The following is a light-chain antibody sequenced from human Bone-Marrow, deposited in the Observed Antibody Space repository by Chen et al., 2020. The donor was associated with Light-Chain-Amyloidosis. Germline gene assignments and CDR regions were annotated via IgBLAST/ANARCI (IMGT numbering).Light chain of an antibody. CDR3: SSDTITNTLV. V-gene: IGLV2-14*01. J-gene: IGLJ1*01. CDR1: SSDVGGDNH. CDR2: GVT. Sequence: QSALTQPASVSGSPGQSITISCTGTSSDVGGDNHVSWYQQHPDKAPKLMIYGVTNRPSWVPDRFSGSKSDNTASLTISVLQTEDEADYFCSSDTITNTLVFGSGTRVTVL.